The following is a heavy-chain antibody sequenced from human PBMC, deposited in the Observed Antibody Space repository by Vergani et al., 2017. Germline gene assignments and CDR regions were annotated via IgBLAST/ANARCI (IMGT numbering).Heavy chain of an antibody. CDR3: ARHVSLSSSWYPIPSGYWYFDL. Sequence: QVQLVQSGAEVKKPGASVQVSCKASGYTFTGYYMHWVRQAPGQGLEWMGRINPNSGGTNYAQKFQGRVTMTRDTSISTAYMELSSLKASDTAMYYCARHVSLSSSWYPIPSGYWYFDLWGRGTLVTVSS. CDR2: INPNSGGT. D-gene: IGHD6-13*01. V-gene: IGHV1-2*06. J-gene: IGHJ2*01. CDR1: GYTFTGYY.